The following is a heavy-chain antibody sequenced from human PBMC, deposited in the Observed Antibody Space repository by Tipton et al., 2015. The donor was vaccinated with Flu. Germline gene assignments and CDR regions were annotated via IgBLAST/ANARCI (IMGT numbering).Heavy chain of an antibody. V-gene: IGHV3-48*03. J-gene: IGHJ3*01. D-gene: IGHD2-21*01. CDR3: ARAPRDSDAFDL. CDR2: ISNTGHTI. CDR1: GFIFTDYW. Sequence: SLRLSCAASGFIFTDYWMAWVRQAPGKGLEWISYISNTGHTIYYTDSVKGRFTISRDNTNESIHLQMNSLRAEDTALYYCARAPRDSDAFDLWGQGTMVTVSS.